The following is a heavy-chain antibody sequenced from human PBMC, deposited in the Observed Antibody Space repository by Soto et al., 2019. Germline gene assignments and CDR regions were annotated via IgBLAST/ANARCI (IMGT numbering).Heavy chain of an antibody. CDR1: GYTLAEVS. CDR3: AAGVSCHGATCYSGHNWFDP. V-gene: IGHV1-24*01. Sequence: QVQLIQSGAEVKRPGASVKVSCKVSGYTLAEVSIHWVRQAPGKGLEWMGGFDPEHDETLFAQSFQGRVTMTEDSPADTAYMALISLRSEDTAVYYCAAGVSCHGATCYSGHNWFDPWGQGTLVTVSS. CDR2: FDPEHDET. D-gene: IGHD2-15*01. J-gene: IGHJ5*02.